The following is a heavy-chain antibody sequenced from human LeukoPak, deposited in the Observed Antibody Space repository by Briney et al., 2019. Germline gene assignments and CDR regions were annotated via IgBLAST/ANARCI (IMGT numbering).Heavy chain of an antibody. J-gene: IGHJ4*02. CDR2: IDHSGST. V-gene: IGHV4-34*01. CDR3: ATHTVSNDY. Sequence: SETLSLTYAVYGGSFSGYYWSWIRQPPGKGLEWVGEIDHSGSTNYNPSLKSRVSISVDTSKNQFSLKLSSVTAADTAVYYCATHTVSNDYWGQGTLVTVSS. CDR1: GGSFSGYY. D-gene: IGHD4-17*01.